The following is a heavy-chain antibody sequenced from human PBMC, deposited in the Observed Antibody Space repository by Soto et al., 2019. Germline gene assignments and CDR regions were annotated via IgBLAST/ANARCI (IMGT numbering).Heavy chain of an antibody. J-gene: IGHJ6*02. V-gene: IGHV1-46*01. D-gene: IGHD6-13*01. CDR1: GYNFIAYY. Sequence: GASVKVSCKTSGYNFIAYYMHWVRQAPGQGLEWMGIINPSGGSTSYAQKFQGRVTMTRDTSTSTVYMELSSLRSEDTAVYYCARGDSSSWYDYYGMDVWGQGTTVTVSS. CDR2: INPSGGST. CDR3: ARGDSSSWYDYYGMDV.